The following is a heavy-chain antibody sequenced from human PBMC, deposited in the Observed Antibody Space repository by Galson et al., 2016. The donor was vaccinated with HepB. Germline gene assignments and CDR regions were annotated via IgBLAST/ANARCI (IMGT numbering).Heavy chain of an antibody. CDR2: INSDGSTT. Sequence: SLRLSCAASDPTFENSWVHWVRQGPGKGLVWVSHINSDGSTTTYADSVKGRFTISRDNAKNTLHLQMHSLRAEDTAVYYCARDRAYSQDSWGQGTLVTVAS. CDR1: DPTFENSW. CDR3: ARDRAYSQDS. D-gene: IGHD4-11*01. J-gene: IGHJ4*02. V-gene: IGHV3-74*01.